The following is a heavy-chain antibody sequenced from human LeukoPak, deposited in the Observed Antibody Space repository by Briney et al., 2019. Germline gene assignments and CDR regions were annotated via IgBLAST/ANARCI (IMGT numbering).Heavy chain of an antibody. CDR3: AKGDYYYYGMDV. J-gene: IGHJ6*02. V-gene: IGHV3-23*01. CDR2: ISGSGGST. Sequence: GGSLRLSCAASGFTFSSYAMGWVRQAPGKGLEWVSAISGSGGSTYYADSVKGRFTISRDNSKNTLYLQMNSLRAEDTAVYYCAKGDYYYYGMDVWGQGTTVTVSS. CDR1: GFTFSSYA.